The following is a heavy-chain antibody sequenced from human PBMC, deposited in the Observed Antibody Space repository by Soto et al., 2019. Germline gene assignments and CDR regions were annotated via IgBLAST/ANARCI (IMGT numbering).Heavy chain of an antibody. CDR3: ARWKGARVGYGMDV. V-gene: IGHV1-8*01. CDR2: MNPNSGNT. J-gene: IGHJ6*02. D-gene: IGHD1-26*01. Sequence: QVQLVQSGAEVKKPGASVKVSCKASGYTFTSYDINWVRQATGQGLEWMGWMNPNSGNTGYAQKVQGRVTMTRNTSISTAYMELSSLRSEDTAVYYCARWKGARVGYGMDVWGQGTTVTVSS. CDR1: GYTFTSYD.